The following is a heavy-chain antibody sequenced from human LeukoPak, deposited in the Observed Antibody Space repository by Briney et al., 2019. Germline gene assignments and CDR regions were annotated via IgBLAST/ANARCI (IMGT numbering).Heavy chain of an antibody. CDR3: HLWFGETFDY. D-gene: IGHD3-10*01. Sequence: ASVKVSFKASGYTFTGYYMHRVRQAPGQGLEWMGWINPNSGGTNYAQKFQGRVTMTRDTSISTAYMELSRLRSDDTAVYYCHLWFGETFDYWGQGTLVTVSS. CDR1: GYTFTGYY. CDR2: INPNSGGT. V-gene: IGHV1-2*02. J-gene: IGHJ4*02.